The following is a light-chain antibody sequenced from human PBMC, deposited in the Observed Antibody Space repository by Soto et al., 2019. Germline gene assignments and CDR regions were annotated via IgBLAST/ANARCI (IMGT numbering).Light chain of an antibody. J-gene: IGLJ2*01. CDR1: SCDVGGYNY. CDR3: CSYAGTYGV. CDR2: DVS. Sequence: QYALTQPRSVSGSPGQSVTISCTGTSCDVGGYNYVSWYQQHPGKAPKLMIYDVSKRPSGVPDRFSGSKSGNTASLTISGLQAEDEADYYCCSYAGTYGVFGGGTKLTFL. V-gene: IGLV2-11*01.